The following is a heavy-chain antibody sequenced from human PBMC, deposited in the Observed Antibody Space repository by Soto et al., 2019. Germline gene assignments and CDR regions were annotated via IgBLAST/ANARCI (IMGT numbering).Heavy chain of an antibody. V-gene: IGHV3-9*02. D-gene: IGHD6-19*01. CDR3: VKNEGGGVAGTPLDY. CDR1: GFPSDDHA. CDR2: ISWNSGSM. J-gene: IGHJ4*02. Sequence: GGSLRLSCAASGFPSDDHAMNWVRQAPGKGLEWVSGISWNSGSMGYADSVKGRFTISRDNAKNSLHLQMNSLRAEDTALYYCVKNEGGGVAGTPLDYWGQGILVTVSS.